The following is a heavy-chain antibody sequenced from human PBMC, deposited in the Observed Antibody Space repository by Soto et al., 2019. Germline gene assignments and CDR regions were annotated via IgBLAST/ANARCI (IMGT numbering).Heavy chain of an antibody. CDR3: ATPQDYDGCLDS. Sequence: ASVKVSGKASGYTFTGYYKHWVRQAPGQGLEWMGWINPNSGGTNYAQKFQGRLTLTRDTPGNTAYLELNSLISEDTAVYYCATPQDYDGCLDSWGQGPLVTVSS. V-gene: IGHV1-2*02. D-gene: IGHD3-22*01. J-gene: IGHJ4*02. CDR1: GYTFTGYY. CDR2: INPNSGGT.